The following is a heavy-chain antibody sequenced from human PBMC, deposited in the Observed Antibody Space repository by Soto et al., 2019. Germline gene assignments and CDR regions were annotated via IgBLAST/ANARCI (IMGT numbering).Heavy chain of an antibody. D-gene: IGHD6-19*01. J-gene: IGHJ4*02. Sequence: EVQLLESGGGLVQPGGSLRLSCAASGFIFGAYAMAWVRQAPGKGLEWVSGISDTVDTTYYADSVKGRFTISRDKSKNTLCLQVNSLRVEDTAIYFCAKAQWLLGGDYFDSWGQGTLVTVSS. CDR3: AKAQWLLGGDYFDS. CDR2: ISDTVDTT. V-gene: IGHV3-23*01. CDR1: GFIFGAYA.